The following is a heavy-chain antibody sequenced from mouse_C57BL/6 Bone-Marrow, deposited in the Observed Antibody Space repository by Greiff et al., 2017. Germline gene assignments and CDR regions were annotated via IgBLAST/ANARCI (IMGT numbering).Heavy chain of an antibody. Sequence: VQLVESGAELMKPGASVKLSCKATGYTFTGYWIEWVKQRPGHGLEWIGEILPGSGSTNYNVKFKGKATFTADTSSNTAYMQLSSLTTEDSAIYYCVRRGIYAMDYWGQGTSVTVSS. CDR1: GYTFTGYW. J-gene: IGHJ4*01. CDR3: VRRGIYAMDY. CDR2: ILPGSGST. V-gene: IGHV1-9*01.